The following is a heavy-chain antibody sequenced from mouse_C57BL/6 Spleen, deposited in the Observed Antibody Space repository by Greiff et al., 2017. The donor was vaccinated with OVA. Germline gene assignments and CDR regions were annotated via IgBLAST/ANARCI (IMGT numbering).Heavy chain of an antibody. J-gene: IGHJ2*01. D-gene: IGHD2-2*01. CDR1: GYTFTSYW. CDR3: ARRGNGYDVDY. Sequence: QVHVKQPGAELVRPGSSVKLSCKASGYTFTSYWMHWVKQRPIQGLEWIGNIDPSDSETHYNQKFKDKATLTVDKSSSTAYMQLSSLTSEDSAVYYCARRGNGYDVDYWGQGTTLTVSS. V-gene: IGHV1-52*01. CDR2: IDPSDSET.